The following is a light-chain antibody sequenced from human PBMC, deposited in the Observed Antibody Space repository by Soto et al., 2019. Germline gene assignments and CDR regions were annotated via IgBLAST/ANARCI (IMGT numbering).Light chain of an antibody. V-gene: IGKV1-5*03. CDR2: EAS. CDR1: QNINTW. J-gene: IGKJ1*01. CDR3: QQYYSKSGT. Sequence: DIPMTQPPSTLSASVGDRVTITCRASQNINTWLAWYQQKPGKAPNLLIYEASSLESGVPPRFSGSRSGTEFTLIISSLQPDDFATYYCQQYYSKSGTFGQGTKVEIK.